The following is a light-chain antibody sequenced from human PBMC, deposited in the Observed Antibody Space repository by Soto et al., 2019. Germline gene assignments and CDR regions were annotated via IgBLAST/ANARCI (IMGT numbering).Light chain of an antibody. V-gene: IGLV2-23*01. CDR3: CSYAGSGTYV. CDR1: SSGVGNYNL. CDR2: EDS. Sequence: QSALTQPASVSGSPGQSITISCTGTSSGVGNYNLVSWYQQHPGKAPKLMIYEDSKRPSGVSNRFSGSKSGSTASLTISGLQAEDEADYYCCSYAGSGTYVFGTGTKLTVL. J-gene: IGLJ1*01.